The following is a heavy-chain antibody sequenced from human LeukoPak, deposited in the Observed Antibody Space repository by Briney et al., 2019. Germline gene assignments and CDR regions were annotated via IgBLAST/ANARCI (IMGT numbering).Heavy chain of an antibody. J-gene: IGHJ4*02. CDR2: ISYDGSNK. D-gene: IGHD3-9*01. V-gene: IGHV3-30-3*01. Sequence: GGSLRLSCAASGFTFSSYAMHWVRQAPGKGLEWVAVISYDGSNKYYADSVKGRFTISRDNSKNTLYLQMNSLRAEDTAVCYCARDTRLIYDILTGYYDYWGQGTLVTVSS. CDR1: GFTFSSYA. CDR3: ARDTRLIYDILTGYYDY.